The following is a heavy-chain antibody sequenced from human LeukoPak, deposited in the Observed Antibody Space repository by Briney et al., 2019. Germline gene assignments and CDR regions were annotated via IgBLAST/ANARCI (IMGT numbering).Heavy chain of an antibody. CDR3: ARSRRRSYYGSGSFPDAFDI. J-gene: IGHJ3*02. Sequence: SETLSLTCAVYGGSFSGYYWSWIRQPPGKGLEWIGEINRSGSTNYNPSLKSRVTISVDTSKNQFSLKLSSVTAADTAVYYCARSRRRSYYGSGSFPDAFDIWGQGTMVTVSS. CDR1: GGSFSGYY. V-gene: IGHV4-34*01. CDR2: INRSGST. D-gene: IGHD3-10*01.